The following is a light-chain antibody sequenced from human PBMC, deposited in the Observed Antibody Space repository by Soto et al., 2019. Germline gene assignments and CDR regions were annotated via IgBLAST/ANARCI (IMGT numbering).Light chain of an antibody. V-gene: IGKV1-5*03. Sequence: DIQMTQPPSTLSASVGARVTITCRANQSIYTWLAWYQHKPGKAPKFLIYMASSLENGVPSRFSGSGSGTEFTLTISSLQPDDFATYVCQQYVKYPVTFGQGTKVEIK. J-gene: IGKJ1*01. CDR1: QSIYTW. CDR3: QQYVKYPVT. CDR2: MAS.